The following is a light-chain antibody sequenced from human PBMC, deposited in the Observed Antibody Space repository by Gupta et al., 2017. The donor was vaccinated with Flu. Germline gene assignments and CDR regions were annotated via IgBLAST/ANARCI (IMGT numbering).Light chain of an antibody. J-gene: IGKJ2*01. CDR2: AAS. CDR3: QQRDSTPYT. Sequence: DIQMTQSPSSLSASVGDRVTITCRASQSISSYLNWYQQKPGKAPKLLIYAASSVQSGVPSRFSGSGSGTDFTLTISSLQPEDFATYYCQQRDSTPYTFGQGTKMEIK. V-gene: IGKV1-39*01. CDR1: QSISSY.